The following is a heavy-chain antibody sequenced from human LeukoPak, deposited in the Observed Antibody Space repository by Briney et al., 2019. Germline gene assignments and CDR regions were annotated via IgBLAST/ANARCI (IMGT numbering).Heavy chain of an antibody. CDR1: GGSNSSSSYS. V-gene: IGHV4-39*07. D-gene: IGHD2-15*01. CDR3: ARGIVVVAQLGFYFYYMDV. J-gene: IGHJ6*03. Sequence: SETLSLTCSVSGGSNSSSSYSWGWIRQSPGKGLEWIGSIYFSGSAYYNPSLKSRVTISVDTSKNQFSLRLNSVTAADTAVYYCARGIVVVAQLGFYFYYMDVWGKGTTVTISS. CDR2: IYFSGSA.